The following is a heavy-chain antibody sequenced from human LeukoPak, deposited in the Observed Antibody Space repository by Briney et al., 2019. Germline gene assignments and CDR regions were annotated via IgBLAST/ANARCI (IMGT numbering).Heavy chain of an antibody. D-gene: IGHD3-10*01. V-gene: IGHV3-7*01. CDR3: AKDPGYGSGRTSAFDY. Sequence: PGGSLRLSCAASGFTFSSYWMSWVRQAPGKGLEWVANIKRDGSEKYYVDSVKGRFTISRDNARNSLYLQMNSLRAEDTAVYYCAKDPGYGSGRTSAFDYWGQGALVTVSS. J-gene: IGHJ4*02. CDR2: IKRDGSEK. CDR1: GFTFSSYW.